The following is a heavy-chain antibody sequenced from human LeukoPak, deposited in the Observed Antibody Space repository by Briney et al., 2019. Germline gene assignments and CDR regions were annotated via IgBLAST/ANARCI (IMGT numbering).Heavy chain of an antibody. J-gene: IGHJ4*02. V-gene: IGHV3-30*03. Sequence: GGSLRLSCAASGFTFSSYGMHWVRQAPGKGLEWVAVISYDGSNKYYADSVKGRFTISRDNSKNTLYLQMNSLRAEDTAVYYCARDEYQLPNDYWGQGTLVTVSS. D-gene: IGHD2-2*01. CDR2: ISYDGSNK. CDR3: ARDEYQLPNDY. CDR1: GFTFSSYG.